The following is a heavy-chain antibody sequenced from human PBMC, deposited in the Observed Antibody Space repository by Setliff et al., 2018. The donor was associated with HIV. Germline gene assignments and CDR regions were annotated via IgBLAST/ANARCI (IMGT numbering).Heavy chain of an antibody. CDR1: GYTFNNYG. J-gene: IGHJ4*02. CDR2: INTHSGYT. V-gene: IGHV1-18*01. CDR3: ARGKTWLRFLDY. Sequence: RASVTVSCKASGYTFNNYGISGVRQAPGQGLEWMGWINTHSGYTNYAQNVQGRVTVTMDTSTSTAYMELRSLKSDDTAVYYCARGKTWLRFLDYWGQGTLVTVSS. D-gene: IGHD5-12*01.